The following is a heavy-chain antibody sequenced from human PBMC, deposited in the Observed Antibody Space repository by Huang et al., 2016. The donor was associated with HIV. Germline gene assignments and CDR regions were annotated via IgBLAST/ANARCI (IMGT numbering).Heavy chain of an antibody. J-gene: IGHJ4*02. V-gene: IGHV4-39*01. Sequence: QLQLQESGPGLVKPSETLSLTCTVSGGSIRSDNYYWGWIRQPPGKGREWIGSIYYRGSTDYNPSLKRRVTITVDTSKNQFSLKMRSGTAADTAVYYCARLPGSITMIRGVITDPYWGQGTLVTVSS. D-gene: IGHD3-10*01. CDR3: ARLPGSITMIRGVITDPY. CDR2: IYYRGST. CDR1: GGSIRSDNYY.